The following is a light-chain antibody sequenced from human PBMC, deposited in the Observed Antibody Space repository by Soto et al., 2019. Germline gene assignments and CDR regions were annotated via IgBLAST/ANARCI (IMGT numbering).Light chain of an antibody. CDR2: WAS. V-gene: IGKV4-1*01. Sequence: DIVMTQPPASLAVSLGERATINCKSSQRVLYSSNNKNYLAWYQQKPGQPPKLLIYWASTRESGVPDRFSGSRSGTYFTLTISSLQAEDVAFYYCQQYYSTPTFGQGTKVDIK. J-gene: IGKJ1*01. CDR1: QRVLYSSNNKNY. CDR3: QQYYSTPT.